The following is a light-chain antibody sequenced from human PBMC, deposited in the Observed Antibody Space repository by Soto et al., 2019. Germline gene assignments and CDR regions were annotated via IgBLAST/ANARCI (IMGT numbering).Light chain of an antibody. V-gene: IGKV3-15*01. CDR1: QSISDT. CDR2: GAS. Sequence: EIVMTQSPATLSVSPWGRATLSCRASQSISDTLAWYQQKPGQAPRLLIHGASTRATGIPARFSGSGSGTEFTLTISRLEPEDFAVYYCQQRSNWPPVTFGQGTRLEI. J-gene: IGKJ5*01. CDR3: QQRSNWPPVT.